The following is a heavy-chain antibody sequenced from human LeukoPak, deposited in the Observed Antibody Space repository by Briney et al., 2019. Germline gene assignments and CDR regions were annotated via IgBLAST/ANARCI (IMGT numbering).Heavy chain of an antibody. D-gene: IGHD2-2*01. CDR2: IYYSGST. CDR3: ARVNIVVVPAACDAFDI. J-gene: IGHJ3*02. Sequence: SETLSLTCTVSGGSISSSSYCWGWIRQPPGKGLEWIGSIYYSGSTYYNPSLKSRVTISVDTSKNQFSLKLSSVTAADTAVYYCARVNIVVVPAACDAFDIWGQGTMVTVSS. CDR1: GGSISSSSYC. V-gene: IGHV4-39*07.